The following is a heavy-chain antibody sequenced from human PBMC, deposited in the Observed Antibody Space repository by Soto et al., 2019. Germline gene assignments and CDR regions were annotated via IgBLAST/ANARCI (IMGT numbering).Heavy chain of an antibody. V-gene: IGHV1-8*01. Sequence: QVQLVQSGAEVKKPGASVKVSCKASGYTFTSYDINRVRQATGQGLEWMGWMNPNSGNTGYVQKFQGRVTMTRNTSRSTAYMELSSLRSEDTAVYYCARRTKRDRILDYWGQGTLVTVSS. CDR3: ARRTKRDRILDY. CDR1: GYTFTSYD. CDR2: MNPNSGNT. J-gene: IGHJ4*02. D-gene: IGHD3-3*01.